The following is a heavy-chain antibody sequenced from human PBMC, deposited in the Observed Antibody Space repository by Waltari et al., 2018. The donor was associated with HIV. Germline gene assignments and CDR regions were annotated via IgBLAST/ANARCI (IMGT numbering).Heavy chain of an antibody. Sequence: QVQLVESGGGLVQPGGSLRLSCAASGFIFRDVAIHWVRQAPGKGLEWVAVISRDGSSKYYADSVQGRFTISRDNSKNSLHLHMNSLRPKDTAVYYCAREGIVAAPFDFWGLGTLVTVSS. J-gene: IGHJ4*02. V-gene: IGHV3-30*01. CDR3: AREGIVAAPFDF. D-gene: IGHD2-15*01. CDR1: GFIFRDVA. CDR2: ISRDGSSK.